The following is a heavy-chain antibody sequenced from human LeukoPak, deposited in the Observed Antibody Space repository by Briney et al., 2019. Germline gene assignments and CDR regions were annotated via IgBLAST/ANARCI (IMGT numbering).Heavy chain of an antibody. J-gene: IGHJ4*02. D-gene: IGHD3-22*01. Sequence: PGGSLRLSCAASGFVFSSYSFNWVRQAPGKGLEWVASVNTVSSYIYYADSVRGRLTISRGNAKNSVLLQMNSLRAEDMAMYYCVRLRRNSDSSGYFYYYDNWGQGTLVTVSS. CDR3: VRLRRNSDSSGYFYYYDN. CDR1: GFVFSSYS. V-gene: IGHV3-21*01. CDR2: VNTVSSYI.